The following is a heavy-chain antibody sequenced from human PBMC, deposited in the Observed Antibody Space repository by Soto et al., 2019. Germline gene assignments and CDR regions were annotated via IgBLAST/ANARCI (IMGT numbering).Heavy chain of an antibody. D-gene: IGHD2-2*01. CDR2: INPNSGGT. J-gene: IGHJ4*02. Sequence: GASVKVSCKASGYTFTGYYMHWVRQAPGQGLEWMGWINPNSGGTNYAQKFQGWVTMTRDTSISTAYMELSRLRSDDTAVYYCARENKDYQLPTLVTRQFEYWGQGTLVTVSS. CDR1: GYTFTGYY. V-gene: IGHV1-2*04. CDR3: ARENKDYQLPTLVTRQFEY.